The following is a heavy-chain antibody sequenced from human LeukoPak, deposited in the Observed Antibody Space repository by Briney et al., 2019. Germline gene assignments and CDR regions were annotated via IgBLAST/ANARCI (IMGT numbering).Heavy chain of an antibody. CDR2: INPDSGDT. V-gene: IGHV1-2*02. CDR1: GYTFIGHY. CDR3: AKNDDYNGAYYFDH. Sequence: ASVKVSCKASGYTFIGHYLHWVRPAPGQGLEWMGWINPDSGDTHYPQNFRDRVTLTRDTSISTAYMELSRLTFNDTAVYFCAKNDDYNGAYYFDHWGQGTLLAVSS. J-gene: IGHJ4*02. D-gene: IGHD4-11*01.